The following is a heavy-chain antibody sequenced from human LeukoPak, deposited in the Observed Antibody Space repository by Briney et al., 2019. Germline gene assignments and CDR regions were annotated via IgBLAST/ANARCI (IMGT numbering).Heavy chain of an antibody. J-gene: IGHJ6*04. CDR3: ARDLSTMVRGVIIFYYYGMDV. D-gene: IGHD3-10*01. Sequence: GGSLRLSCAASGFTFSSYAMHWVRQAPGKGLEWVAVISYDGSNKYYADSVKGRFTISRDNSKNTLYLQMNSLRAEDTAVYYCARDLSTMVRGVIIFYYYGMDVWGKGTTVTVSS. CDR2: ISYDGSNK. V-gene: IGHV3-30*04. CDR1: GFTFSSYA.